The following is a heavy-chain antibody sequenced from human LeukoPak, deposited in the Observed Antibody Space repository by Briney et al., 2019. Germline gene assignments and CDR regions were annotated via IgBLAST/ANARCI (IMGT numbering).Heavy chain of an antibody. V-gene: IGHV4-59*01. Sequence: SETLSLTCAVPGGSISSYYWSWVRQPPGKGVGWVGYIYYSGYTKYNPSLKSRLPLSVDTAKNQFALKLSSVPAADTAVYYCAREGYRSSWYAYGMDVWGKGTTVSVSS. CDR1: GGSISSYY. CDR2: IYYSGYT. D-gene: IGHD6-13*01. CDR3: AREGYRSSWYAYGMDV. J-gene: IGHJ6*04.